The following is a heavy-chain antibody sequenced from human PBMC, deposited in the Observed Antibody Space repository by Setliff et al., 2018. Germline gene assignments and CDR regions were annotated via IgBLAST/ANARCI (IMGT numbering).Heavy chain of an antibody. CDR1: GASIRNNYY. Sequence: PSETLSLTCAVSGASIRNNYYWGWIRQSPGTGLEWIGSIFYNGMAYYNPSLKSRVTMSVDTSKNQFSLNLSSVSAADTAVYYCARTFTGRYFDLWGRGTLVTVSS. V-gene: IGHV4-38-2*01. CDR3: ARTFTGRYFDL. J-gene: IGHJ2*01. CDR2: IFYNGMA.